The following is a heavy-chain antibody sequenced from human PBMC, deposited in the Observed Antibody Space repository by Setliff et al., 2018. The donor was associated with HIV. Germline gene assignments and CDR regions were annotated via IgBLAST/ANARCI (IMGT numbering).Heavy chain of an antibody. Sequence: PGESLKISCKGFGYYFPNSRIVWVRQMPGKGLEWMGVIYPGDSDTMYSPVFEGQVTISVDTSINTAYLQWNSLKASDSGIYYCARRETPAGCGTTNCYIYAFDIWGQGTMVTVSS. V-gene: IGHV5-51*01. CDR1: GYYFPNSR. CDR3: ARRETPAGCGTTNCYIYAFDI. J-gene: IGHJ3*02. D-gene: IGHD2-2*02. CDR2: IYPGDSDT.